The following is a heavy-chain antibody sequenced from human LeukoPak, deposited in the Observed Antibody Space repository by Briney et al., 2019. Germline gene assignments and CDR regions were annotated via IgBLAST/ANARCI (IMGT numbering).Heavy chain of an antibody. J-gene: IGHJ4*02. D-gene: IGHD6-19*01. CDR3: VISSGWKGGYYFDF. CDR2: ISGSSSTI. Sequence: GGSLRLSCAASGFTFSSYEMNWVRQAPGKGLEWVSYISGSSSTIYYADSVKGRFTISRDNAKNSLYPQMNSLRAEDTGVYYCVISSGWKGGYYFDFWGQGTLVTVSA. CDR1: GFTFSSYE. V-gene: IGHV3-48*03.